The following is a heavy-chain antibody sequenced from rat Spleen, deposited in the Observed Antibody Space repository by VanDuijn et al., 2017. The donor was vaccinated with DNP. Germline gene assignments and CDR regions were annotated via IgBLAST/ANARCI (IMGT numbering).Heavy chain of an antibody. D-gene: IGHD1-11*01. Sequence: EVQLVESGGGLVQPGGSLKLSCAASGFTFSDYNMAWVRQAPKKGLEWVTTIIFDGSPTYYRDSVKGRFTISRDNARSILYLQMDSLRSDDTATYYCARDNYGGYYWGHGVMVTVSS. V-gene: IGHV5-7*01. CDR1: GFTFSDYN. CDR2: IIFDGSPT. J-gene: IGHJ2*01. CDR3: ARDNYGGYY.